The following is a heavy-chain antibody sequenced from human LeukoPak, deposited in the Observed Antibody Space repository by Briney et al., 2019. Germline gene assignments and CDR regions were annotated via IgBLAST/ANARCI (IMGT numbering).Heavy chain of an antibody. CDR3: ARDFLGDIVVVPAAIGLGYMDV. V-gene: IGHV1-2*02. J-gene: IGHJ6*03. Sequence: ASVKVSCKASGYTFTGYYMHWVRQAPGQGLEWMGWINPNSGGTNYAQKFQGRVTMTRDTSISTAYMELSRLRSDDTAVYYCARDFLGDIVVVPAAIGLGYMDVWGKGTTVTVSS. D-gene: IGHD2-2*02. CDR1: GYTFTGYY. CDR2: INPNSGGT.